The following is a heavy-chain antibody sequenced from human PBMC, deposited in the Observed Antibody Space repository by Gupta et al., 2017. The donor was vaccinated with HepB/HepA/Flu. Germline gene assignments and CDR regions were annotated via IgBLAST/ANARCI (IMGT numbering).Heavy chain of an antibody. CDR3: AQQRTDSYHCDV. D-gene: IGHD3/OR15-3a*01. V-gene: IGHV3-9*01. J-gene: IGHJ4*02. CDR1: RFSFDDYT. Sequence: DVPLVESVVGLVQPGRSLRLSCAASRFSFDDYTMHWIRQAPGKGLDWVSSKMVDIGSIGYVEYVRGRCTIARDNAKKSLYRQMNSLRPEDAAGDHCAQQRTDSYHCDVWGQGDWVTVAP. CDR2: KMVDIGSI.